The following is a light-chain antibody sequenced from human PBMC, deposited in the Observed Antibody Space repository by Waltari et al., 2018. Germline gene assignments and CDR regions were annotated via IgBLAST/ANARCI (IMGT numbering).Light chain of an antibody. V-gene: IGLV2-8*01. Sequence: QSALTQHPSASGAPGQAVTISCTGTRNDVGGYNYVSWYQQQPGKAPKRIIHKVSKRPSGVPDRFSCSKSSNTASLTVSGLQADDEADYYCSSYAGSSNLVFGGGTKLTVL. CDR3: SSYAGSSNLV. J-gene: IGLJ2*01. CDR1: RNDVGGYNY. CDR2: KVS.